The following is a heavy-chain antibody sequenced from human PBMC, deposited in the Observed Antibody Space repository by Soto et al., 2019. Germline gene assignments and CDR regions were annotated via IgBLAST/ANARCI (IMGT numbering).Heavy chain of an antibody. J-gene: IGHJ5*02. CDR3: ARRHLAVAVSPWFDP. CDR2: IDSSGEK. D-gene: IGHD6-19*01. Sequence: QVTLKESGPVLVKPTETLTLRCTVSGLSITDSEMGVSWIRQPPGQPLAWLAHIDSSGEKSYRTFLKSRLATSKDTSKGQIVLTMTNMDPADTATYYCARRHLAVAVSPWFDPWGQGIPVTVSS. CDR1: GLSITDSEMG. V-gene: IGHV2-26*01.